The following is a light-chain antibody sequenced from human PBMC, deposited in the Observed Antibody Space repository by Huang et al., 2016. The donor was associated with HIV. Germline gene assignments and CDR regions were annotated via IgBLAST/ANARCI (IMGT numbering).Light chain of an antibody. V-gene: IGKV1-39*01. CDR1: QSISNY. CDR2: AAS. Sequence: DIQMTQSPSSLSASVGDRVTITCRASQSISNYLNWYQQKPGKAPKLLIYAASSLHSGVPSRFSGSGSGTDFTRTISSLQPKDFATYYCQQSYSTPITFGQGTRLEIK. CDR3: QQSYSTPIT. J-gene: IGKJ5*01.